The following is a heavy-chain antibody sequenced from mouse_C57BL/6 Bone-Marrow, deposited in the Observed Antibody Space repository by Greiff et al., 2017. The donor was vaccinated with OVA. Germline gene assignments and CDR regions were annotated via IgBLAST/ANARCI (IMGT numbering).Heavy chain of an antibody. V-gene: IGHV1-76*01. CDR1: GYTFTDYY. J-gene: IGHJ3*01. Sequence: QVQLQQSGAELVRPGASVKLSCKASGYTFTDYYINWVKQRPGQGLEWIARIYPGSGNTYYNEKFKGKATLTAEKSSSTAYMQLSSLTSEDSAVYFCARPSMSDYDGAYWGQGTLVTVSA. D-gene: IGHD2-4*01. CDR2: IYPGSGNT. CDR3: ARPSMSDYDGAY.